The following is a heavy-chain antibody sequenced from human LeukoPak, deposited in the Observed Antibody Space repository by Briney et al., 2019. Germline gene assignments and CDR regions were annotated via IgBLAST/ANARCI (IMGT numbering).Heavy chain of an antibody. CDR3: ARDTEDIVVVPAAPFAGY. CDR2: ISAYNGNT. CDR1: GYTFTSYG. Sequence: ASVKVSCKASGYTFTSYGISWVRQAPGQGLEWMGWISAYNGNTNYAQKLQGRVTMTTDTSTSTAYMELRSLRSDGAAVYYCARDTEDIVVVPAAPFAGYWGQGTLVTVSS. D-gene: IGHD2-2*01. V-gene: IGHV1-18*01. J-gene: IGHJ4*02.